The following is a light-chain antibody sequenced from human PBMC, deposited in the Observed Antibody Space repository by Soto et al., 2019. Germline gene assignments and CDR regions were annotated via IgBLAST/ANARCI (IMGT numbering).Light chain of an antibody. CDR1: SGSVSILSY. Sequence: QTVVTQEPSFSVSPGGTVTLTCGLTSGSVSILSYPSWYQQTPGQAPRTLIYSTNTRSSGVPDRFSCSILGTKAALTIAGAQAEDDSHYYCGLYLGSGNMVSGGGNKLTVL. CDR3: GLYLGSGNMV. J-gene: IGLJ3*02. V-gene: IGLV8-61*01. CDR2: STN.